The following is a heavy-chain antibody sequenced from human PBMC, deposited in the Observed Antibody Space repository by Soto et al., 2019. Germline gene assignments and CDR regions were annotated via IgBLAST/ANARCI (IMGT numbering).Heavy chain of an antibody. D-gene: IGHD3-9*01. J-gene: IGHJ6*01. V-gene: IGHV3-11*05. CDR1: GFTFSDYY. CDR2: ISSSGVHT. Sequence: QVQLVESGGGLVKPGGSLRLSCAASGFTFSDYYMSWIRQAPGKGLEWVSYISSSGVHTDYADSVKGRFTISRDNAKNSVSMQMNRLRADDTAVYYCARADRPYLYFAMDVWGQGTTVTVSP. CDR3: ARADRPYLYFAMDV.